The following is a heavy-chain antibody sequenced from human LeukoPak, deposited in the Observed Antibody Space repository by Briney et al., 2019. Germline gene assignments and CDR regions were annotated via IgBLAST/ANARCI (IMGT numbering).Heavy chain of an antibody. J-gene: IGHJ4*02. V-gene: IGHV3-23*01. CDR2: ISGSGGST. Sequence: PGGSLRLSCAASRFTFSSYAMSWVRQAPGKGREWVSVISGSGGSTYYTDSGKGRFTISRDNSKNTLYLQMNSLRVEDTAVYYCASRGATVTTRESLRFWGQGTLVTVSS. CDR1: RFTFSSYA. CDR3: ASRGATVTTRESLRF. D-gene: IGHD4-17*01.